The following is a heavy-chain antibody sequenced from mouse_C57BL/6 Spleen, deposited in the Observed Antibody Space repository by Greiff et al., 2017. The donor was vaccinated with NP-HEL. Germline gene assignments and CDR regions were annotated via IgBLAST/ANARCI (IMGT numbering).Heavy chain of an antibody. Sequence: QVQLQQSGPELVKPGASVKISCKASGYAFSSSWMNWVKQRPGKGLEWIGRIYPGDGDTNYNGKFKGKATLTADKSSSTAYMQLSSLTSEDSAVYFCARYGGNYGAMDYWGQGTSVTVSS. CDR2: IYPGDGDT. J-gene: IGHJ4*01. V-gene: IGHV1-82*01. D-gene: IGHD2-1*01. CDR3: ARYGGNYGAMDY. CDR1: GYAFSSSW.